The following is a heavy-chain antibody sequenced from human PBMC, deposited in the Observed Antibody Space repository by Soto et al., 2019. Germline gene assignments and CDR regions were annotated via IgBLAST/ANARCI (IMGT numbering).Heavy chain of an antibody. J-gene: IGHJ6*02. V-gene: IGHV1-18*01. D-gene: IGHD3-16*01. CDR1: GYSFTRYG. Sequence: QVQLVQSGAEVKKPGASVKVSCKASGYSFTRYGISWVRQAPGQGLEWMGWISGYNANTNYPENLQSRVTMTTDTSTSTAYMVVRNLISDDTAVYYCARMGDVPYYYYGLDVWGQGTTVTVSS. CDR3: ARMGDVPYYYYGLDV. CDR2: ISGYNANT.